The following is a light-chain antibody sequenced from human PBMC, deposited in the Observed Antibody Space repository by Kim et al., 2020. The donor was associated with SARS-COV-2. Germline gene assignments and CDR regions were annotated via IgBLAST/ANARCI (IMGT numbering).Light chain of an antibody. CDR3: QQSYSTHS. V-gene: IGKV1-39*01. J-gene: IGKJ2*03. CDR2: AAS. Sequence: DIQMTQSPSSLSASVGDRVTITCRASQSISSYLNWYQQKPGKAPKLLIYAASSLQSGVPSRFSGSRSGTDFTLTISSLQPEDFATYYCQQSYSTHSFGQGTKLEI. CDR1: QSISSY.